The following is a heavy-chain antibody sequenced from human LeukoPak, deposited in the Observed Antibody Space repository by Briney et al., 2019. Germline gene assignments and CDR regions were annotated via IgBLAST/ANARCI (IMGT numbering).Heavy chain of an antibody. CDR1: GGSISSSNW. CDR2: IYHSGST. CDR3: ASGITMIVVVPRAFDI. V-gene: IGHV4-4*02. Sequence: SEALSLTCAVSGGSISSSNWWSWVRQPPGKGLEWIGEIYHSGSTNYNPSLKSRVTISLDKSKNRFSLKLSSVTAADTAVYYCASGITMIVVVPRAFDIWGQGTMVTVSS. D-gene: IGHD3-22*01. J-gene: IGHJ3*02.